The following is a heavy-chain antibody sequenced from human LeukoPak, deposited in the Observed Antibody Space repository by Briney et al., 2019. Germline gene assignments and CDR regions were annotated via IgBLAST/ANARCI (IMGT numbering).Heavy chain of an antibody. J-gene: IGHJ6*02. CDR2: IDHSGST. V-gene: IGHV4-34*01. Sequence: SETPSLTCAVYGGSFSGYYWSGIRQPPGKGLEWLGEIDHSGSTNYNPSLKSRVTISVDTSKNQFSLKLSSVTAADTAVYYCARADSSSLSYGMDVWGQGTTVTVSS. CDR3: ARADSSSLSYGMDV. D-gene: IGHD6-13*01. CDR1: GGSFSGYY.